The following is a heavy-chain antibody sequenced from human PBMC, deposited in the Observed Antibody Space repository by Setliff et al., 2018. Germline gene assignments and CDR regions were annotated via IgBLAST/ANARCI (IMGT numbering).Heavy chain of an antibody. J-gene: IGHJ4*02. CDR1: GYTFTDYY. CDR3: ARGRQVHRHLVIVPAAAFDF. Sequence: ASVKVSCKASGYTFTDYYIHWIRQAPGQGLEWMGWINANGGANGQSYKFRGRVAMTRDTSISTVFMELNRLTSDDTAVYYCARGRQVHRHLVIVPAAAFDFWGQGARVTV. V-gene: IGHV1-2*07. D-gene: IGHD2-2*01. CDR2: INANGGAN.